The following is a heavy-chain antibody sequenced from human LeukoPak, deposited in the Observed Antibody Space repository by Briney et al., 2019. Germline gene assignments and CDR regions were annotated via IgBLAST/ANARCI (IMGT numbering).Heavy chain of an antibody. CDR1: GFTFSSYA. V-gene: IGHV3-23*01. CDR2: ISGSGGST. Sequence: GGSLRLSCAASGFTFSSYAMSWVRQAPGKGLEWVSAISGSGGSTYYADSVKGRFTISRDNAKNSLYLQMNSLRVEDTALYYCAKEVLRYFDFWGHGTLVTVSS. J-gene: IGHJ4*01. D-gene: IGHD2/OR15-2a*01. CDR3: AKEVLRYFDF.